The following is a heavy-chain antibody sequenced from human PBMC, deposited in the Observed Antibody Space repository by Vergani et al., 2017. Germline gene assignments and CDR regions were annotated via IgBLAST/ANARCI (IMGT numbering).Heavy chain of an antibody. CDR1: GFTLGDYA. J-gene: IGHJ6*02. Sequence: EVHLVESGGGLVQPGRSLRLSCSGSGFTLGDYAMTWVRQAPGKGLEWVSSINRDGRSISYADSVKGRFTISRDNAKNTLYLQMNSPRADDTAVYYCGRGNYYGMDVWGQGTTVTVSS. D-gene: IGHD3-16*01. V-gene: IGHV3-74*03. CDR2: INRDGRSI. CDR3: GRGNYYGMDV.